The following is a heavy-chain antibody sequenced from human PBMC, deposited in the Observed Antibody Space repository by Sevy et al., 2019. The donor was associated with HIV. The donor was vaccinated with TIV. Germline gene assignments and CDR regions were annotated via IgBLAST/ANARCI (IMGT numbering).Heavy chain of an antibody. CDR2: IIASGEST. J-gene: IGHJ4*01. CDR1: GFTFSNYA. D-gene: IGHD3-3*01. V-gene: IGHV3-23*01. CDR3: AKRHRSGVYTGLSVFDS. Sequence: GGSLRLSCAASGFTFSNYAMNWVRQAPGKGLEWFSGIIASGESTYYADSVKGHFTISRDNSRNTLYLQMNSLRAADTAVYYCAKRHRSGVYTGLSVFDSWGIGTMVTVSS.